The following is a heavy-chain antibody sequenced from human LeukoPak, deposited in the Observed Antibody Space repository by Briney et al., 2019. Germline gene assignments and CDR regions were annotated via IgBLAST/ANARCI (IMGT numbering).Heavy chain of an antibody. CDR1: GGSISSSSYY. V-gene: IGHV4-39*07. CDR3: ARTVYQQIVGATFFPYYYYYMDV. J-gene: IGHJ6*03. CDR2: IYYSGST. Sequence: PSETLSLTCTVSGGSISSSSYYWGWIRQPPGKGLEWIGSIYYSGSTYYNPSLKSRVTISVDTSKNQFSLKLSSVTAADTAVYYCARTVYQQIVGATFFPYYYYYMDVWGKGTTVTISS. D-gene: IGHD1-26*01.